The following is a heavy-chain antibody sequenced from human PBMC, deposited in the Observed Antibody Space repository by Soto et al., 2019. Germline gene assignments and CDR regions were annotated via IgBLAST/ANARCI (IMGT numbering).Heavy chain of an antibody. CDR2: LYGNGGGI. V-gene: IGHV3-23*01. J-gene: IGHJ4*02. CDR1: GFTFSDYA. Sequence: GGSLRLSCAASGFTFSDYAMIWVRQAPGKGLEWISGLYGNGGGIHYADSVKGRFTISRENSENSVYLQMNSLRVEDTAVYYCAKDAVSRDGVWLANYWGQGTLVPVS. D-gene: IGHD5-12*01. CDR3: AKDAVSRDGVWLANY.